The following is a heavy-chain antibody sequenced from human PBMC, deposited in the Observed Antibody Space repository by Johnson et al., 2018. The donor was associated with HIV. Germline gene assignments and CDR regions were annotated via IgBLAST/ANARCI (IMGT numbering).Heavy chain of an antibody. CDR1: GFTFSHAW. V-gene: IGHV3-15*04. CDR2: IEGKADGGAA. CDR3: ARVRAASVSDAFDI. D-gene: IGHD6-13*01. J-gene: IGHJ3*02. Sequence: VQLVESGGGLVKPGGSLRLSCAASGFTFSHAWMSWVRQAPGKGLEWVGNIEGKADGGAADYAAHLAGRFTISRDDSKSTLYLQMNSLRADDTALYYCARVRAASVSDAFDIWGQGTMVTFSS.